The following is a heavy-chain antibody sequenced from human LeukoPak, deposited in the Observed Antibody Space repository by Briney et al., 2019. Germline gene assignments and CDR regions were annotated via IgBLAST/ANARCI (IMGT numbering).Heavy chain of an antibody. CDR3: AKNPHIVVVPAAMDY. CDR1: EFTFSTCG. Sequence: PGGSLRLSCAASEFTFSTCGMSWVRQAPGKGLEWVSSISGSGDYTYYADSVKGHFTISRDNSKNTLYLQMNSLRAEDTAVYYCAKNPHIVVVPAAMDYWGQGTLVTVSS. CDR2: ISGSGDYT. D-gene: IGHD2-2*01. J-gene: IGHJ4*02. V-gene: IGHV3-23*01.